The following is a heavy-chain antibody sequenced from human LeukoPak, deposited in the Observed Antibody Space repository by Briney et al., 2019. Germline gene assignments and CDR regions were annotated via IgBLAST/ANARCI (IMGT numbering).Heavy chain of an antibody. Sequence: ASVKVSCKASGYTFTSFDINWVRQATGQGLEWMGWKNPNNGNTGFVQKFQGRVTMTRNTSISTAYMELSSLRSDDTAVYYCARARITMMAFDVWGQGTVVTVSS. V-gene: IGHV1-8*01. J-gene: IGHJ3*01. D-gene: IGHD3-22*01. CDR1: GYTFTSFD. CDR3: ARARITMMAFDV. CDR2: KNPNNGNT.